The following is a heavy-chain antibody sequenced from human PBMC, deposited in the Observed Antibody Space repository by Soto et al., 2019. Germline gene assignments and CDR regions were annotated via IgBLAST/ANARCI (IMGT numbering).Heavy chain of an antibody. D-gene: IGHD1-26*01. CDR3: ARWAPSGSYSYYYYGMDV. CDR2: IIPIFGTA. J-gene: IGHJ6*02. V-gene: IGHV1-69*06. Sequence: SVKVSCKASGGTFSSYAISWVRQAPVQGLEWMGGIIPIFGTANYAQKFQGRVTITADKSTSTAYMELSSLRSEDTAVYYCARWAPSGSYSYYYYGMDVWGQGTTVTVSS. CDR1: GGTFSSYA.